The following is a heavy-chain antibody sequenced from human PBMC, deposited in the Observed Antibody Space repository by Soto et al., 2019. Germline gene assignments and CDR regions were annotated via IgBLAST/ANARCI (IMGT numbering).Heavy chain of an antibody. CDR1: GGSFSGYY. Sequence: SDTLSLTCAVYGGSFSGYYWSWIRQRPGKGLEWIGEINHSGSTNYNPSLESRVTISVDTSKNQFSLKLSSVTAADTAVYYCARGGRYSSGGGWYMDVWGKGTTVTVSS. D-gene: IGHD6-19*01. V-gene: IGHV4-34*01. CDR2: INHSGST. J-gene: IGHJ6*03. CDR3: ARGGRYSSGGGWYMDV.